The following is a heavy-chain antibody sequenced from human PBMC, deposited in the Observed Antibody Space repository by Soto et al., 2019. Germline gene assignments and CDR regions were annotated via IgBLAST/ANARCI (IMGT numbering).Heavy chain of an antibody. Sequence: EVQLVESGGGLVQPGGSLRLSCAAAGFTSSSYSMNWVRQAPGKGLEWVSYISSSSSTIYYADSVTVRFTISRDNAKKALYLQMNILRAEDTAVYYCARFAVGATFDYWCQGTLVTVSS. D-gene: IGHD1-26*01. CDR2: ISSSSSTI. CDR3: ARFAVGATFDY. CDR1: GFTSSSYS. J-gene: IGHJ4*02. V-gene: IGHV3-48*01.